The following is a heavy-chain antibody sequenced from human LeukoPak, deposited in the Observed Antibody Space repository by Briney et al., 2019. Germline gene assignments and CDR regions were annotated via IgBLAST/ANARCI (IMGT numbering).Heavy chain of an antibody. V-gene: IGHV4-61*02. CDR2: IYTSGST. CDR3: ARGVSTTVTTS. CDR1: GGSISSGSYY. D-gene: IGHD4-17*01. Sequence: SQTLSLTCTVSGGSISSGSYYWSWIRQPAGKGLEWIGRIYTSGSTNYNPSLKSRVTISVDTSKNQFSLKLSSVTAADTAVYYCARGVSTTVTTSWGQGTLVTVSS. J-gene: IGHJ4*02.